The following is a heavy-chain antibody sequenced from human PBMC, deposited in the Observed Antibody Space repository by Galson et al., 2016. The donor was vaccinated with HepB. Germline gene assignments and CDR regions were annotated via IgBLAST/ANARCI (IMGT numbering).Heavy chain of an antibody. CDR2: MKPDGSER. CDR3: TRNAGWAFDI. D-gene: IGHD2-15*01. CDR1: GITLTTYW. Sequence: SLRLSCAASGITLTTYWMFWVRQAPGKGLEWVATMKPDGSERYFADSVRGRFTVSRDEAKISLFLQMDSLRAEDTAVYYCTRNAGWAFDIWGQGTKVTVSS. J-gene: IGHJ3*02. V-gene: IGHV3-7*03.